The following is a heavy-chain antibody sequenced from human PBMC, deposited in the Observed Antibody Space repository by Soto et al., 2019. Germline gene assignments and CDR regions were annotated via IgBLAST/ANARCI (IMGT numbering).Heavy chain of an antibody. CDR2: ITDTGEGT. V-gene: IGHV3-23*01. D-gene: IGHD3-10*01. J-gene: IGHJ4*02. Sequence: EVQLLESGGDLVQPGGSLRLSCAASGFTFSNYAMNWVRQAPGKGLEWVSVITDTGEGTLYADSVKGRFTISRDNSKHTLDIQMICRRADDAAIYYCAKASGESYPGSGVFDYWGEGTRVTVAS. CDR1: GFTFSNYA. CDR3: AKASGESYPGSGVFDY.